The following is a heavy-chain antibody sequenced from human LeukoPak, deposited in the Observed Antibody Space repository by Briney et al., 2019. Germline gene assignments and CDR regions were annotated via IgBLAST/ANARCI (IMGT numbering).Heavy chain of an antibody. CDR3: ATGGVAAAGTGDY. J-gene: IGHJ4*02. CDR1: GFTFSSYW. Sequence: GGSLRLSCAASGFTFSSYWMSWVRQAPGKGLEWVAHIKQDGSEKYYVDSVKGRFTISRDNAKNSLYLQMNSLRAEDTAVYYCATGGVAAAGTGDYWGQGTLVTVSS. CDR2: IKQDGSEK. D-gene: IGHD6-13*01. V-gene: IGHV3-7*01.